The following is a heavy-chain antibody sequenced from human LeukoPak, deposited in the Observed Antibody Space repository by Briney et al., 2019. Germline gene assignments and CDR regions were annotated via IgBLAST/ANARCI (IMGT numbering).Heavy chain of an antibody. CDR1: GFTFSDYY. CDR2: ISGSGGST. J-gene: IGHJ3*02. Sequence: GSLRLSCAASGFTFSDYYMSWVRQAPGKGLEWVSAISGSGGSTYYADSVKGRFTISRDNSKNTLYLQMNSLRAEDTAVYYCANTANWGRSNDAFDIWGQGTMVTVSS. CDR3: ANTANWGRSNDAFDI. V-gene: IGHV3-23*01. D-gene: IGHD7-27*01.